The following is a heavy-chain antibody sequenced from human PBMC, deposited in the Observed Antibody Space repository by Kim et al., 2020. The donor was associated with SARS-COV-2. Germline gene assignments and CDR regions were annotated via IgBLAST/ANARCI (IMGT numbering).Heavy chain of an antibody. J-gene: IGHJ4*02. CDR1: GGSISSGDYY. Sequence: SETLSLTCTVSGGSISSGDYYWSWIRQPPGKGLEWIGYIYYSGSTYYNPSLKSRVTISVDTSKNQYSLKLSSVTAADTAVYYCAREPRSITAGIDYWGQGTLVTVSS. D-gene: IGHD1-20*01. V-gene: IGHV4-30-4*01. CDR2: IYYSGST. CDR3: AREPRSITAGIDY.